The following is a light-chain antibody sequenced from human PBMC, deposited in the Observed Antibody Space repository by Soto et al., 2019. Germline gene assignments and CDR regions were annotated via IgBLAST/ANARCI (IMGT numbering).Light chain of an antibody. J-gene: IGKJ5*01. CDR1: QGLSKS. CDR2: AAS. CDR3: QQINTSPIT. V-gene: IGKV1-9*01. Sequence: DIQMTQSPSSLSASVGDRVTITCRASQGLSKSLAWYQQKPGKVPKLLIYAASTLQCGVPSRFSGSGSGTEFTLTISSLQSEDFATYYCQQINTSPITFGQGTRVEIK.